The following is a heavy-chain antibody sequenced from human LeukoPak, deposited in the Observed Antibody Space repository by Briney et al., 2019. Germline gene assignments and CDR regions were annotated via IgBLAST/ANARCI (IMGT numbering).Heavy chain of an antibody. CDR3: ARWYCSNNICFYMDV. V-gene: IGHV4-59*08. CDR2: VHYSGSS. D-gene: IGHD2-8*01. Sequence: SETLSLTCTVSGDSISSYYWSWIRQPPGKGLEWIGYVHYSGSSAYIPSLKSRVTMSVDTSKNQFFLSLTSVTAADTALYYCARWYCSNNICFYMDVWGKGTTVTVFS. CDR1: GDSISSYY. J-gene: IGHJ6*03.